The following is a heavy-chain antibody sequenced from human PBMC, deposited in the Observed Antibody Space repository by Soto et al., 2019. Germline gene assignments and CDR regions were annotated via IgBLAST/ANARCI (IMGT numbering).Heavy chain of an antibody. J-gene: IGHJ6*02. Sequence: SETLSLTCTVSGGSISSGDYYWSWIRQPPGKGLEWIGYIYYSGSTYYNPSLKSRVTISVDTSKNQLSLKLSSVTAADTAVYYCARASVTIFGVVPNYGMDVWGQGTTVTVSS. CDR2: IYYSGST. CDR3: ARASVTIFGVVPNYGMDV. D-gene: IGHD3-3*01. V-gene: IGHV4-30-4*01. CDR1: GGSISSGDYY.